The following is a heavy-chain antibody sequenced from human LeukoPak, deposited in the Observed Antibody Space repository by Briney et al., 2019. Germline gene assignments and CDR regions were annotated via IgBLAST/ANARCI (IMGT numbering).Heavy chain of an antibody. CDR2: IYYSGST. J-gene: IGHJ6*03. CDR1: IGSISIYY. D-gene: IGHD1-26*01. CDR3: ARETAQKWAHYRDV. V-gene: IGHV4-59*01. Sequence: PSETLSLTCAVRIGSISIYYWSWIRQPPGKGLEWVGYIYYSGSTNYNPSLKSRVTISVDTSKNQFSLKLSSVTAADTAVYYCARETAQKWAHYRDVWGKGATVSISS.